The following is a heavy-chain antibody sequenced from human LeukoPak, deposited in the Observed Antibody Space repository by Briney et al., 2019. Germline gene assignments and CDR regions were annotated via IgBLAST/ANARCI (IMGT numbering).Heavy chain of an antibody. Sequence: SLTCXVSGGSFSSYYWSWIRRRPGRGLEWIAYLSHSGSSDSNPSLTSRVTTLVDTSKNQFSLKLTSVTAADTAVYYCARARYANAWYAFDIWGHXXXXXXSS. CDR2: LSHSGSS. CDR1: GGSFSSYY. D-gene: IGHD2-2*01. J-gene: IGHJ3*02. CDR3: ARARYANAWYAFDI. V-gene: IGHV4-59*01.